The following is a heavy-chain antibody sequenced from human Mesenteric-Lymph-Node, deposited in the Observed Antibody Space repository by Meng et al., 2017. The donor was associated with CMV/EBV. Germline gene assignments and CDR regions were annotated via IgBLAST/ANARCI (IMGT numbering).Heavy chain of an antibody. CDR1: FTFSGYT. J-gene: IGHJ4*02. CDR2: ISYDGSNK. CDR3: ARVVDDYGTLESTPADY. Sequence: FTFSGYTMHWVLQAPGTRLEWVALISYDGSNKYTADSVKGRFTISRDDSKNTLYLQMNSLRVEDTAVYYCARVVDDYGTLESTPADYWGQGTLVTVSS. D-gene: IGHD4-17*01. V-gene: IGHV3-30*04.